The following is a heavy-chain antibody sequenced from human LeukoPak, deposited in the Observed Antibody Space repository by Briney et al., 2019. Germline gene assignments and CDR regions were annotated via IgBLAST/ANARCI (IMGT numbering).Heavy chain of an antibody. J-gene: IGHJ4*02. D-gene: IGHD3-16*02. CDR1: GFTFSSYS. CDR3: ARGVWGSYRTYYFDY. V-gene: IGHV3-21*01. CDR2: ISSSSSYI. Sequence: PGGSLRLSCAAAGFTFSSYSMNWVRQAPGKGLEWVSSISSSSSYIYYADSVKGRFTISRDNAKNSLYLQMNSLRAEDTAVYYCARGVWGSYRTYYFDYWGQGTLVTVSS.